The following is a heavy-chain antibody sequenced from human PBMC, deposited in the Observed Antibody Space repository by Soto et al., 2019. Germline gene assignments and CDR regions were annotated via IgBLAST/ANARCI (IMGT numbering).Heavy chain of an antibody. V-gene: IGHV3-11*01. Sequence: GGSLRLSCAASGFTFSDYYMTWIRQAPGKGLEWVSYITSSGTTIYYADSVKGRFTISRDNPKNSLYLQMDSLRVEDTAVYYCARPNYGDSAPGYWGQGTLVTVSS. D-gene: IGHD4-17*01. CDR1: GFTFSDYY. CDR3: ARPNYGDSAPGY. J-gene: IGHJ4*02. CDR2: ITSSGTTI.